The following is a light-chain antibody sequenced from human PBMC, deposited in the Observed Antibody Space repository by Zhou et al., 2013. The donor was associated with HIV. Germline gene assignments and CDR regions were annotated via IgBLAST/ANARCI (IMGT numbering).Light chain of an antibody. CDR2: KAS. CDR1: QSISSW. CDR3: QQCNSYPLT. V-gene: IGKV1-5*03. J-gene: IGKJ4*01. Sequence: DIQMTQSPSTLSASVGDRVTITCRASQSISSWLTWYQQKPGKAPKILIYKASSLESGVPSRFSGSGSGTEFTLTISSLQPDDFGTYYCQQCNSYPLTFGGGTKVEIK.